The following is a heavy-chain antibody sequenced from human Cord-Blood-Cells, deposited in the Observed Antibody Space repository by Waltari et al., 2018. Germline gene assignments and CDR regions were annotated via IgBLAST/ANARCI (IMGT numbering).Heavy chain of an antibody. D-gene: IGHD7-27*01. V-gene: IGHV4-34*01. CDR1: GGSFSGYY. J-gene: IGHJ3*02. CDR3: ARGRAAMNWGSGENAFDI. Sequence: QVQLQQWGAGLLKPSETLSLTCAVYGGSFSGYYWSWIRQPPGKGLEWIGEINHSGSTNYNPSLKSRVTISVDTSKNQFSLKLSSVTAADTAVYYCARGRAAMNWGSGENAFDIWGQGTMVTDSS. CDR2: INHSGST.